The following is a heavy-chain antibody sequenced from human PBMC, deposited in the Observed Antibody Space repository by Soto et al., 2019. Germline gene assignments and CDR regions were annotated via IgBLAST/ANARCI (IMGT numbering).Heavy chain of an antibody. J-gene: IGHJ5*01. Sequence: GGSLTLSCAPSRFRFGTTPMHWVRQAERKGPEWVALISYDGANKFYADSVTGRFTISRDNSKNTLYLQVDSLRPEDAAVYYCARDQMDAVETQRCFYSIDSWGQGTMVTVYS. CDR2: ISYDGANK. D-gene: IGHD2-15*01. V-gene: IGHV3-30-3*02. CDR1: RFRFGTTP. CDR3: ARDQMDAVETQRCFYSIDS.